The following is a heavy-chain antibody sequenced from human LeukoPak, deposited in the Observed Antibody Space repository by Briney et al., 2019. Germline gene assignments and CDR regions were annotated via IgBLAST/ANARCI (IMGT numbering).Heavy chain of an antibody. Sequence: GGSLRLSCAASGFTFSSYAMHWVRQAPGKGLEWVAVISYDGSNKYYADSVKGRFTISRDNSKNTLYLQMNSLRAEDTAVYYCARDGYIVYWGQGTLVTVSS. J-gene: IGHJ4*02. CDR1: GFTFSSYA. CDR3: ARDGYIVY. CDR2: ISYDGSNK. V-gene: IGHV3-30-3*01. D-gene: IGHD5-24*01.